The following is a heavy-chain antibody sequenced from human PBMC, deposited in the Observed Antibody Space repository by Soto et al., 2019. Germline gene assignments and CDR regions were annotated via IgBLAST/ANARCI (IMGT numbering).Heavy chain of an antibody. CDR3: ARYSSGWPGNGMDV. CDR1: NGSIRNFF. D-gene: IGHD6-19*01. CDR2: VYYTGST. Sequence: SETLSLTCTVSNGSIRNFFWSWIRQPPGKGLEWIGYVYYTGSTSYNPSLKSRVTMSVDTSRKQFSLKLSAVTAADTAVYYCARYSSGWPGNGMDVWGQGTSVT. V-gene: IGHV4-59*01. J-gene: IGHJ6*02.